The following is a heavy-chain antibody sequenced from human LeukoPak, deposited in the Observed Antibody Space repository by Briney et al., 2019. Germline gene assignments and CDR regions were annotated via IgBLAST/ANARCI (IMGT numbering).Heavy chain of an antibody. CDR2: INGGGTRT. V-gene: IGHV3-23*01. D-gene: IGHD5-12*01. CDR1: GFTFSSSV. J-gene: IGHJ4*02. CDR3: ARDQGGYSTDFDF. Sequence: GGSLRLSCAASGFTFSSSVMSWVRQAPGKGLEWVSTINGGGTRTYYAVSVNGRFIISRDNSMNTLYLQMNGLRAEDTAVYYCARDQGGYSTDFDFWGQGTLVTVPS.